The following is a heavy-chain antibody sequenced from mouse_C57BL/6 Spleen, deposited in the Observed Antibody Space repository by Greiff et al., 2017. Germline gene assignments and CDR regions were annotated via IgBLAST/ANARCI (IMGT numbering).Heavy chain of an antibody. D-gene: IGHD3-2*02. Sequence: VQLQQSGPGLVKPSQSLSLTCSVTGYSITSGYYWNWIRQFPGNKLEWMGYISYDGSNNYNPSLKNRISITRDTSKNQFFLKLNSVTTEDTATDYCARDRDSSGPWGYAMDYWGQGTSVTVSS. CDR1: GYSITSGYY. CDR2: ISYDGSN. V-gene: IGHV3-6*01. J-gene: IGHJ4*01. CDR3: ARDRDSSGPWGYAMDY.